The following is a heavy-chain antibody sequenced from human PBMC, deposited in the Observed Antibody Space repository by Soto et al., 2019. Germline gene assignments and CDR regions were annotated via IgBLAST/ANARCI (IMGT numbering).Heavy chain of an antibody. V-gene: IGHV1-46*01. J-gene: IGHJ4*02. D-gene: IGHD2-2*01. Sequence: ASVKVSCKASGYTFTNYFMHWVRQAPGQGLESMGIIDPSAGSTTYAPKFRGRVTMTRDTSTSTLYMELSSLRSEDTAVYYCARSPAPVGTTLFYFDYWGQGTLVTVSS. CDR1: GYTFTNYF. CDR3: ARSPAPVGTTLFYFDY. CDR2: IDPSAGST.